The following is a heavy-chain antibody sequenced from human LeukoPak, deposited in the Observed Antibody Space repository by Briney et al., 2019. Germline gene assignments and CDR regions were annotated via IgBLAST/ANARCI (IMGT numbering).Heavy chain of an antibody. CDR2: ISGDSSHI. CDR1: LYSFSPAT. D-gene: IGHD3-3*01. Sequence: GGSLRLSCAASLYSFSPATMEWVRQAPGKGLEWVASISGDSSHIYYADSVKGRFTISRDNSKNTLYLQMNSLRAEDTAVYYCAKDLRSVLRFLEWLLYWDYWGQGTLVTVSS. CDR3: AKDLRSVLRFLEWLLYWDY. V-gene: IGHV3-21*04. J-gene: IGHJ4*02.